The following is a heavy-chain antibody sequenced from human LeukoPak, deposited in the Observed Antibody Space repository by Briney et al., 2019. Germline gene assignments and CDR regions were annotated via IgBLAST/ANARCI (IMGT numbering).Heavy chain of an antibody. CDR3: ARAYSSSWYLGNDAFDI. Sequence: ASVKVSCKASGGTSSSYAISWVRQAPGQGLEWMGGIIPIFGTANYAQKFQGRVTITTDESTSTVYMELSSLRSEDTAVYYCARAYSSSWYLGNDAFDIWGQGTMVTVSS. J-gene: IGHJ3*02. CDR1: GGTSSSYA. V-gene: IGHV1-69*05. CDR2: IIPIFGTA. D-gene: IGHD6-13*01.